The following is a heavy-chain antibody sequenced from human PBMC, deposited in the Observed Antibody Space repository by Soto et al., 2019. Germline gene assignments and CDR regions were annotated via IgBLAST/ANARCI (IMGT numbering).Heavy chain of an antibody. CDR2: MNPNSGNT. D-gene: IGHD3-10*01. CDR1: GYTFTSYD. V-gene: IGHV1-8*01. CDR3: ARAQRVRGFYNWFDP. Sequence: RASVKVSCKASGYTFTSYDINWVRQATGQGLEWMGWMNPNSGNTGYAQKFQGRVTMTRNNSISTAYMELSSLRSEDTAVYYCARAQRVRGFYNWFDPWGQGTLVTVSS. J-gene: IGHJ5*02.